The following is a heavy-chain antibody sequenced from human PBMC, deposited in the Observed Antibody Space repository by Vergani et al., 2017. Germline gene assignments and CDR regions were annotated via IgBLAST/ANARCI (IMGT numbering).Heavy chain of an antibody. V-gene: IGHV4-34*01. J-gene: IGHJ5*02. CDR2: INHSGST. CDR1: GGSFSGYY. CDR3: ARGPXFDP. Sequence: QVQLQQWGAGLLKPSETLSLTCAVYGGSFSGYYWSWIRQPPGKGLEWIGEINHSGSTNYNPSLKSRVTISVETSKNQFSLKLSSVTAADTAVYYCARGPXFDPWGQGTLVTVSS.